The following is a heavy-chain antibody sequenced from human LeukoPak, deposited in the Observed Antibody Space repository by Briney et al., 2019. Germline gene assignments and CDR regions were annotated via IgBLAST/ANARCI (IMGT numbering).Heavy chain of an antibody. D-gene: IGHD3-10*01. Sequence: GASVKVSCKASGYTFTSYGISWVRQAPGQGLEWMGWISAYNGNTNYAQKLQGRVTMTTDTSTSTAYMEVRSLRSDDTAVYYCARNGEPHYYGSGSPWFDPWGQGTLVTVSS. CDR2: ISAYNGNT. V-gene: IGHV1-18*01. J-gene: IGHJ5*02. CDR3: ARNGEPHYYGSGSPWFDP. CDR1: GYTFTSYG.